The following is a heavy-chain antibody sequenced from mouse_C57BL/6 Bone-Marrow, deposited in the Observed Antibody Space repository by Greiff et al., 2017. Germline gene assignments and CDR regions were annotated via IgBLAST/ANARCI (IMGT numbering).Heavy chain of an antibody. Sequence: QVQLQQSGAELVRPGASVTLSCKASGYTFTDYEMHLVKQTPVPGLEWFGAIEPETGGTAYNHKIKGKAILTAHKSSSTANMELRILTSEDSAVYYCTRGIYYDGSFDYWGQGTTLTVSA. D-gene: IGHD1-1*01. J-gene: IGHJ2*01. V-gene: IGHV1-15*01. CDR1: GYTFTDYE. CDR2: IEPETGGT. CDR3: TRGIYYDGSFDY.